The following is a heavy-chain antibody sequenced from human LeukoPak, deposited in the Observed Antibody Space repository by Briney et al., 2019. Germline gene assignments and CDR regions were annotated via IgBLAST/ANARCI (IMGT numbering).Heavy chain of an antibody. CDR2: ISGSGGST. J-gene: IGHJ4*02. Sequence: PGGSLRPSCAASGFTFSSYAMSWVRQAPGKGLEWVSAISGSGGSTYYADSVKGRFTISRDNSKNTLYLQMNSLRAGDTAVYYCAKRLAVAGHPSFDYWGQGTLVTVSS. D-gene: IGHD6-19*01. CDR1: GFTFSSYA. CDR3: AKRLAVAGHPSFDY. V-gene: IGHV3-23*01.